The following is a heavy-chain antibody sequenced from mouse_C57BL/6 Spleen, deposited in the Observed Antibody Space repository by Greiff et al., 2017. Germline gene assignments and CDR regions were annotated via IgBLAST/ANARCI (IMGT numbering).Heavy chain of an antibody. D-gene: IGHD1-1*01. Sequence: QVQLKESGAELVKPGASVKLSCKASGYTFTEYTIHWVKQRSGQGLEWIGWFYPGSGSIKYNEKFKDKATLTADKSSSTVYTELSRLTSEDSAVYFGERHEEDYYGSSYWYIDGWGQGTTVTVSS. CDR3: ERHEEDYYGSSYWYIDG. CDR1: GYTFTEYT. V-gene: IGHV1-62-2*01. CDR2: FYPGSGSI. J-gene: IGHJ1*01.